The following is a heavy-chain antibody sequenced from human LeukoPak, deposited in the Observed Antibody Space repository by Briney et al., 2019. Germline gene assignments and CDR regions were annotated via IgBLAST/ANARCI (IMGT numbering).Heavy chain of an antibody. CDR1: GGSISSYY. V-gene: IGHV4-59*01. Sequence: PSETLSLTCTVSGGSISSYYWSWIRQPPGKGLEWIGYIYYSGSTNYNPSLKSRVTISVDTSKNQFSLKLSSVTAADTAVYYCARAYYDSSGYNVDIWGQGTMVTVSS. CDR2: IYYSGST. D-gene: IGHD3-22*01. CDR3: ARAYYDSSGYNVDI. J-gene: IGHJ3*02.